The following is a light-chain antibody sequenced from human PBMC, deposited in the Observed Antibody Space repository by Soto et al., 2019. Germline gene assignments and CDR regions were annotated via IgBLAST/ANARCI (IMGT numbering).Light chain of an antibody. Sequence: EIVLAQSPGTLSLSPGERATLSARPIQSVTNSFLAWYQQKPGQAPRLLIYGASRRATGIPDRFTGSGSGTDFTLTISRLEPEDVAVYYCQQYVSSPWAFGQGTKVEI. CDR1: QSVTNSF. CDR3: QQYVSSPWA. CDR2: GAS. J-gene: IGKJ1*01. V-gene: IGKV3-20*01.